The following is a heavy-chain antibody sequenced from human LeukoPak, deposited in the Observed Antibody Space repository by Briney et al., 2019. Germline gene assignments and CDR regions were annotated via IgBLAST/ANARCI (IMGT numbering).Heavy chain of an antibody. J-gene: IGHJ4*02. Sequence: GGSLRLSCAASGFTFSNYAMSWVRQAPGKGLEWVSSLGSGGDDTFYADSVKGRFTISRDNSRNTVSLLMNSLRAGDTAIYYCARRGITHYFDYWGQGALVTVSS. CDR3: ARRGITHYFDY. CDR2: LGSGGDDT. D-gene: IGHD3-10*01. CDR1: GFTFSNYA. V-gene: IGHV3-23*01.